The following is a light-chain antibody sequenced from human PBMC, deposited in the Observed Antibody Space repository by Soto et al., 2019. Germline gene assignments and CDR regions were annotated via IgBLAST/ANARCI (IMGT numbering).Light chain of an antibody. CDR3: QQSYSTLPIT. CDR2: SAS. J-gene: IGKJ5*01. V-gene: IGKV3-20*01. CDR1: QSVSSGY. Sequence: EIVLTQSPGTLSLSPGAGATLSCRASQSVSSGYLAWYQQKPGQTPRLLIYSASSRATGIPDRFSGSGSGTDFTLTISNLQPEDFATYYCQQSYSTLPITFGQGTRLEIK.